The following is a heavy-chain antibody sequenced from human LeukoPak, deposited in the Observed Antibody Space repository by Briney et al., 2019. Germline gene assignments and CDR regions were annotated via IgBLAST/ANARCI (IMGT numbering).Heavy chain of an antibody. Sequence: RTGGSLRLSCAASGFTFSSYSMNWVRQAPGKGLEWVAVISYDGSNKYYADSVKGRFTISRDNSKNTLYLQMNSLRAEDTAVYYCAKDKRYQLLSSDNTFDIWGQGTMVTVSS. CDR2: ISYDGSNK. V-gene: IGHV3-30*18. D-gene: IGHD2-2*01. CDR1: GFTFSSYS. J-gene: IGHJ3*02. CDR3: AKDKRYQLLSSDNTFDI.